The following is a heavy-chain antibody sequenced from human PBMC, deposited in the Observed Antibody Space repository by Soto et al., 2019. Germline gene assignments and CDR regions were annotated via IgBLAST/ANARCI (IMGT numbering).Heavy chain of an antibody. V-gene: IGHV1-8*01. D-gene: IGHD1-1*01. Sequence: ASVKVSCKASGCTFITYDINWMRQAAGQGLEWMRRMNPKNGNAGYAHKFQCRVTMTRTTSISTAYMELSSLRFDETALYFCARREEGSGSNDLVSGGQGSVVTVSS. CDR3: ARREEGSGSNDLVS. CDR2: MNPKNGNA. CDR1: GCTFITYD. J-gene: IGHJ4*02.